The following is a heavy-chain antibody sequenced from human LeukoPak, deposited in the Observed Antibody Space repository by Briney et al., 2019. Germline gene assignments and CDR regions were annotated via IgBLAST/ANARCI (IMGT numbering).Heavy chain of an antibody. J-gene: IGHJ4*02. D-gene: IGHD6-13*01. Sequence: GGSLRLSCAASGFTFSSYAMHWVRQAPGKGLEWVAVISYDGSNKYYADSVKGRFTISRDNAKNSLYLQMNSLRAEDTAVYYCARGASSSWYEAYFDYWGQGTLVTVSS. CDR1: GFTFSSYA. V-gene: IGHV3-30-3*01. CDR3: ARGASSSWYEAYFDY. CDR2: ISYDGSNK.